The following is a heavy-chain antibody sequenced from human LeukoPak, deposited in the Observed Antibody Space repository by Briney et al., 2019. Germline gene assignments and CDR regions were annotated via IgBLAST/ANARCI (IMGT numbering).Heavy chain of an antibody. CDR3: ARDPTTVGATANDAFDI. CDR1: GGSISSYY. V-gene: IGHV4-59*12. J-gene: IGHJ3*02. CDR2: IYYSGST. Sequence: SETLSLTCTVSGGSISSYYWSWIRQPPGKGLEWIGYIYYSGSTNYNPSLKSRVTISVDTSKNQFSLKLSSVTAADTAVYYCARDPTTVGATANDAFDIWGQGTMVTVSS. D-gene: IGHD1-26*01.